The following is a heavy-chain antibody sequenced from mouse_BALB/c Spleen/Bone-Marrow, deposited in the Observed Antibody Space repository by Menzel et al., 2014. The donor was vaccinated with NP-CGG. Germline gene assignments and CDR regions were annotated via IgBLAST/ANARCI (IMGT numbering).Heavy chain of an antibody. Sequence: EVQGVESGGGLVQPGGSLKLSCAASGFTFSSYGMSWVRQTPDKRLELVATINSNGGSTYYPDSVKGRFIISRDNAKNALYLQMSSLKSEDTAMYYCARDLAYWGQGTLVTVSA. J-gene: IGHJ3*01. CDR3: ARDLAY. CDR1: GFTFSSYG. CDR2: INSNGGST. V-gene: IGHV5-6-3*01.